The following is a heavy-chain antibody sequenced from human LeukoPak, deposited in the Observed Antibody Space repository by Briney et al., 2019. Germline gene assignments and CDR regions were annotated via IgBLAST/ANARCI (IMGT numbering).Heavy chain of an antibody. CDR2: INAGNGNT. CDR1: GYTFTSYA. D-gene: IGHD3-22*01. Sequence: GASVKVSCKASGYTFTSYAIHWVRQAPGQRLEWMGWINAGNGNTKYSQKFQGRVTITRDTSASTAYMELSSLRSEDTAVYYCARSYYDSSGYYHYYYYGMDVWGQGTTVTVSS. J-gene: IGHJ6*02. CDR3: ARSYYDSSGYYHYYYYGMDV. V-gene: IGHV1-3*01.